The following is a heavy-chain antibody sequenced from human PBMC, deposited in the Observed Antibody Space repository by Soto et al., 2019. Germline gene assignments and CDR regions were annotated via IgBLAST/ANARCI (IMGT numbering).Heavy chain of an antibody. CDR3: ARVAAAGRYFDY. J-gene: IGHJ4*02. D-gene: IGHD6-13*01. CDR2: ISSNGGST. CDR1: GFTFSSYA. Sequence: ESGEGLVQPGGSLRLSCAASGFTFSSYAMHWVRQAPGKGLEYVSAISSNGGSTYYADSVKGRFTISRDNSKNTLYLQMGSLRAEDMAVYYCARVAAAGRYFDYWGQGTLVTVSS. V-gene: IGHV3-64*02.